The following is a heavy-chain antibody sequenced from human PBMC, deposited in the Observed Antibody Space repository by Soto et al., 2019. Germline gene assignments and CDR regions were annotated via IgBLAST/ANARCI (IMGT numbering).Heavy chain of an antibody. J-gene: IGHJ3*02. CDR3: ARPRYSGDDPDALEI. CDR2: IWYDGSHK. D-gene: IGHD5-12*01. V-gene: IGHV3-33*01. CDR1: GFTFSSYR. Sequence: QVQLVESGGAVVQPGTSLRLSCTASGFTFSSYRMHWVRQAPGKGLEWVAIIWYDGSHKFYVDSVKGRFAVSRDNSKNTEYLQMNSLTGEDTAVYYCARPRYSGDDPDALEIWGRGTLVTISS.